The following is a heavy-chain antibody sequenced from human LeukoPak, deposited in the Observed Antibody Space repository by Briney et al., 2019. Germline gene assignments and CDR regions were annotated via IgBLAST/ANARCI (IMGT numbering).Heavy chain of an antibody. Sequence: GGSLRLSCAASGFTFSSYSMNWVRQAPGKGLEWVSSISSSSSYIYYADSVKGRFTISRDNAKNSLYLQMNSLRAEDTAVYYCARVGVVGAAFDIWGQGTMVTVSS. CDR1: GFTFSSYS. D-gene: IGHD2-15*01. J-gene: IGHJ3*02. CDR2: ISSSSSYI. V-gene: IGHV3-21*01. CDR3: ARVGVVGAAFDI.